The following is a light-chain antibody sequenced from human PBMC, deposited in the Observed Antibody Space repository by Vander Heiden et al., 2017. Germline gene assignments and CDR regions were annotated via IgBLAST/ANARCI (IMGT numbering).Light chain of an antibody. CDR3: QQSYSTMWT. Sequence: DIQMTQSPSSLSASIGDRVTITCRASQTINTYLNWYQQKPGEAPKLLIYSAFNLQDGVPSRFSGSRSGTNFTLTISSLQPEDFASYFWQQSYSTMWTFGQGTKVEVK. CDR2: SAF. J-gene: IGKJ1*01. CDR1: QTINTY. V-gene: IGKV1-39*01.